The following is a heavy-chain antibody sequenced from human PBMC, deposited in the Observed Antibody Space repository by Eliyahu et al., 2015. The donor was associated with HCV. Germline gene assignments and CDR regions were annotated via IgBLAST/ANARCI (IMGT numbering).Heavy chain of an antibody. D-gene: IGHD6-19*01. J-gene: IGHJ4*02. Sequence: EVQLLEPGGGLVPPGGSLRLXCAASEFTFSSYAMSWVRQAPGKGLEWVSSISGSGGSTSYADSVKGRFTISRDNSKNTLFLQMNSLRAEDTAVYYCAKDRYSSRLHDNWGQGTLVTVSS. CDR3: AKDRYSSRLHDN. V-gene: IGHV3-23*01. CDR1: EFTFSSYA. CDR2: ISGSGGST.